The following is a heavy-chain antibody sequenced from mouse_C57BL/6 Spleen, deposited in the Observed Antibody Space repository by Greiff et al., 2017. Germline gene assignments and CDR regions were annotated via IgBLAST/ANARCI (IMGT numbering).Heavy chain of an antibody. CDR2: IDPETGGT. CDR1: GYTFTDYE. D-gene: IGHD2-1*01. CDR3: TRYGNYSFAY. V-gene: IGHV1-15*01. Sequence: QVQLQQSGAELVRPGASVTLSCKASGYTFTDYEMHWVKQTPVHGLEWIGAIDPETGGTAYNQRFKGKAILTADKSSSTAYMELRSLTSEASAVYYCTRYGNYSFAYWGQGTLVTVSA. J-gene: IGHJ3*01.